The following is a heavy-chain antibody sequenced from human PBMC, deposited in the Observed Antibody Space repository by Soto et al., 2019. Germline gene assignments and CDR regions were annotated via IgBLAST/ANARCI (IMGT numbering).Heavy chain of an antibody. Sequence: EVQLVESGGGLVKPGGSLRLSCAAFGFSFQDLSMDWVRQAPGKGLEWVGRIKSEAHGGTIDYAAPVKGRFTISRDDSNNTLFLQMNSLKTEDTAVYYCTTDGRSTVVTPFAYWGQGTLVSVSS. CDR3: TTDGRSTVVTPFAY. V-gene: IGHV3-15*07. D-gene: IGHD4-17*01. J-gene: IGHJ4*02. CDR2: IKSEAHGGTI. CDR1: GFSFQDLS.